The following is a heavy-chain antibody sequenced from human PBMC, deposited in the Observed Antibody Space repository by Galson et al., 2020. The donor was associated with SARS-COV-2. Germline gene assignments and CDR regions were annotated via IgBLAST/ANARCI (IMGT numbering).Heavy chain of an antibody. V-gene: IGHV4-59*08. CDR3: AKLAEGRRTSEDY. Sequence: SQTISLTCTVTRGSISGHYWSWIRQPPGKGLEWLGYVSDSGSANYNPSLKSRVTISLDTPKKQFSLKVKSATAADTAVYYCAKLAEGRRTSEDYWGQGTLVTVSS. CDR2: VSDSGSA. J-gene: IGHJ4*02. D-gene: IGHD3-3*02. CDR1: RGSISGHY.